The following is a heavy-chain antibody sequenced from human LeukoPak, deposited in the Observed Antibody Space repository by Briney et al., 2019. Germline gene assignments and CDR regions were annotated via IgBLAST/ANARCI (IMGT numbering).Heavy chain of an antibody. J-gene: IGHJ6*03. Sequence: SETLSLTCTVSGGSISSYYWSWIRQPPGKGLEWIGYIYYSGSTNYNPSLKSRVTISVDTSKNQFSLKLSSATAADTAVYYCARLGPAALYYYMDVWGEGPTVTVSS. CDR2: IYYSGST. V-gene: IGHV4-59*01. CDR1: GGSISSYY. D-gene: IGHD6-13*01. CDR3: ARLGPAALYYYMDV.